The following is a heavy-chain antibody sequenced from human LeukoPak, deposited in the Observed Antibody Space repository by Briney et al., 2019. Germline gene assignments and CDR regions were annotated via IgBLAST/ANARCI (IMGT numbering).Heavy chain of an antibody. Sequence: PGGSLRLSCAASGFTFSSYAMHWVRQAPGKGLEWVAYIRFDGRNIYYANSVKGRFTISRDNSKNTLYLQMNSLRAEDTAVYYCARQRYCSSTSCFTSIDCWGQGTLVTVSS. D-gene: IGHD2-2*02. CDR1: GFTFSSYA. V-gene: IGHV3-30*02. CDR3: ARQRYCSSTSCFTSIDC. J-gene: IGHJ4*02. CDR2: IRFDGRNI.